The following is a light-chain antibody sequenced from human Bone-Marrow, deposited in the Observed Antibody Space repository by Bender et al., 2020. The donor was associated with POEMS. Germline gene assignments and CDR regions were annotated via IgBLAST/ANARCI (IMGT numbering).Light chain of an antibody. V-gene: IGLV2-23*02. CDR3: CSYGGSSTWV. J-gene: IGLJ3*02. Sequence: QSALTQPASVSGSPGQSITISCTGTSGDVGAYNYVSWYQQHPGRAPKLMIYEVSKRPSGISNRFSGSKSDNTASLTISGLQAEDEAHYYCCSYGGSSTWVFGGGTKVTVL. CDR1: SGDVGAYNY. CDR2: EVS.